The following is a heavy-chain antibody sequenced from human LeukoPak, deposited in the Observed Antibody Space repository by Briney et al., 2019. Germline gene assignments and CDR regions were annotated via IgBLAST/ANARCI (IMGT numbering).Heavy chain of an antibody. CDR2: INPNSGGT. CDR3: AREKYYTSGSIYNRIDY. D-gene: IGHD3-10*01. J-gene: IGHJ4*02. CDR1: GYTFTGYY. V-gene: IGHV1-2*02. Sequence: ASVRVSCKASGYTFTGYYMHWVRQAPGQGLEWMGWINPNSGGTNYAQKFQGRVTMTRDTSISTAYMELSRLRSDDTALYYCAREKYYTSGSIYNRIDYWGQGTLVTVSS.